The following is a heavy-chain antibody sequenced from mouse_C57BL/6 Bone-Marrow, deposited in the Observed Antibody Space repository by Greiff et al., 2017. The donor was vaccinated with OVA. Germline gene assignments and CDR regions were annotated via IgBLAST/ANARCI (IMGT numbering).Heavy chain of an antibody. Sequence: EVQGVESGGDLVKPGGSLKLSCAASGFTFSSYGMSWVRQTPDKRLEWVATISSGGSYTYYPDSVKGRFTISRDNAKNTLYLQMSSLKSEDTTMYYCASRTAPWFAYWGQGTLVTVSA. CDR3: ASRTAPWFAY. D-gene: IGHD4-1*01. CDR2: ISSGGSYT. V-gene: IGHV5-6*01. J-gene: IGHJ3*01. CDR1: GFTFSSYG.